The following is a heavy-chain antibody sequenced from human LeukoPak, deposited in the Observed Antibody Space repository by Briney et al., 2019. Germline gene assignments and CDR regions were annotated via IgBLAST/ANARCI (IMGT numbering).Heavy chain of an antibody. CDR1: GYTFTSYY. CDR2: INPSGGST. J-gene: IGHJ6*02. V-gene: IGHV1-46*01. D-gene: IGHD6-13*01. Sequence: GASVKVSCKASGYTFTSYYMHWVRQAPGQGLEWMGIINPSGGSTSYAQRFQGRVTMTRDTSTSTVYMELSSLRSEDTAVYYCARDLGSSSWYKSGYYGMDVWGQGTTVTVSS. CDR3: ARDLGSSSWYKSGYYGMDV.